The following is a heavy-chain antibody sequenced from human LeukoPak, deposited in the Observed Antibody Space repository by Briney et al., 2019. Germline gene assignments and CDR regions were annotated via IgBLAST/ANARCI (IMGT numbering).Heavy chain of an antibody. CDR2: ISGSGDAI. Sequence: GGSLRLSCAASGFTFSRYEMNWVRQAPGKGLEWISYISGSGDAIYYADSVKGRFTISRDNAKNSLYLQMNSLRAEDTAVYHCARAPLVLQYRWWFDPWGQGTLVIVSS. J-gene: IGHJ5*02. CDR1: GFTFSRYE. CDR3: ARAPLVLQYRWWFDP. V-gene: IGHV3-48*03. D-gene: IGHD5-24*01.